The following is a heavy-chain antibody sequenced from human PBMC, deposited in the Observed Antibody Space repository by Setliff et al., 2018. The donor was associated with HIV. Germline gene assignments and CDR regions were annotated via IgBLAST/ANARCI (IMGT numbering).Heavy chain of an antibody. Sequence: KSSETLSLTCAVSGGSMRSSGYSWTWIRQAPGKGLEWVGYIYYNGNAYYNPSLKSRVTISVDTSKNQFSLKLSSVTAADTAVYYCARRGDFFYYAMDVWGQGTTVTVSS. CDR3: ARRGDFFYYAMDV. CDR1: GGSMRSSGYS. V-gene: IGHV4-30-2*01. CDR2: IYYNGNA. J-gene: IGHJ6*02.